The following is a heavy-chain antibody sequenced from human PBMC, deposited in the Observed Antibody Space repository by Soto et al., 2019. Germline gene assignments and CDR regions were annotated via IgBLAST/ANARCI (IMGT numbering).Heavy chain of an antibody. CDR3: ARCYCSVGSCYTCWHFDL. V-gene: IGHV1-18*01. D-gene: IGHD2-15*01. CDR2: ISPSTGNT. CDR1: GYTFMNYA. Sequence: QVQLVQSGAEVKEPGASVKLSCQASGYTFMNYAISWVRQAPGQGLERMGCISPSTGNTDQAQNFQGRVTMTLDTSPNTADMELRTLRSDDSAVYYCARCYCSVGSCYTCWHFDLWGRGTLVTVSS. J-gene: IGHJ2*01.